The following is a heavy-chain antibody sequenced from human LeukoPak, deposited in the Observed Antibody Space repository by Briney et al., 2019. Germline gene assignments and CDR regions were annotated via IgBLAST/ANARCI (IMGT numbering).Heavy chain of an antibody. J-gene: IGHJ6*03. CDR1: GGSISSYY. V-gene: IGHV4-59*01. Sequence: SETLSLTCTVSGGSISSYYWSWIRQPPGKGLEWIGYIYYSGSTNYNPSLKSRVTISVDTSKNQFSLKLSSVTAADTAVYYCARVRDSGYDWTYPYYYYYYMDVWGKGTTVTISS. D-gene: IGHD5-12*01. CDR3: ARVRDSGYDWTYPYYYYYYMDV. CDR2: IYYSGST.